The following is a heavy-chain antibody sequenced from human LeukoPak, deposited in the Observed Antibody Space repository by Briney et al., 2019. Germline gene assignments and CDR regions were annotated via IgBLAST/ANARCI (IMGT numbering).Heavy chain of an antibody. D-gene: IGHD2-2*01. V-gene: IGHV1-18*01. CDR2: ISPYNGNT. CDR1: GYTFTSYG. CDR3: ASTKPGYCSSTSCYLYWYVDL. Sequence: GASVKVSCKASGYTFTSYGISWVRQAPGQGLEWMGWISPYNGNTNYAQKLQGRVTMTTDTSTSTAYMELRSLRSEDTAVYYCASTKPGYCSSTSCYLYWYVDLWGRGTLVTVSS. J-gene: IGHJ2*01.